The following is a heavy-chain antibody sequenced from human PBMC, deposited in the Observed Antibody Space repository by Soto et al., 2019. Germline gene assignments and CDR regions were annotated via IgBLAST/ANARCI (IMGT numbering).Heavy chain of an antibody. J-gene: IGHJ6*01. CDR3: SKLGFHCLRGSCDGYNFYGLGV. CDR2: IYYAGST. V-gene: IGHV4-39*01. Sequence: NPLETLSLTCTVSGGSISSTDHYWGWIRQPPGKGLEWLGSIYYAGSTFHNPSLKRRATISVDTSRNQFSLRLSSVTASDTAVYYFSKLGFHCLRGSCDGYNFYGLGVWGQGTTVTVSS. D-gene: IGHD2-15*01. CDR1: GGSISSTDHY.